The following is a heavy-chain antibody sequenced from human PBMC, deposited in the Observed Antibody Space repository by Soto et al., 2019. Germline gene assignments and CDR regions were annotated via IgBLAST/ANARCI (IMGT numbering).Heavy chain of an antibody. D-gene: IGHD2-15*01. CDR1: GRSISSVNYY. CDR3: ARYGSGECNRGSCYSPFDY. Sequence: QVQLQESGPGLVKPSQTLSLTCTVSGRSISSVNYYWSWIRQPPGKGLEWIGYIYYSGSTYYNPSIRSRVTISVDTSKNPFSLKLSSVTAADTAVYYCARYGSGECNRGSCYSPFDYWGQGTLVTVSS. V-gene: IGHV4-30-4*01. J-gene: IGHJ4*02. CDR2: IYYSGST.